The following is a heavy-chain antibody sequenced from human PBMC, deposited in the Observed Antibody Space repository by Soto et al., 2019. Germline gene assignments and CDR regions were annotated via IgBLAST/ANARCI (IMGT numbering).Heavy chain of an antibody. CDR1: GFTFSSYG. CDR3: ARDQLRYFDWLPEIRRYYYYGMDV. J-gene: IGHJ6*02. V-gene: IGHV3-33*01. D-gene: IGHD3-9*01. Sequence: GGSLRLSCAASGFTFSSYGMHWVRQAPGKGLEWVAVIWYDGSNKYYADSVKGRFTISRDNSKNTLYLQMNSLRAEDTAVYYCARDQLRYFDWLPEIRRYYYYGMDVWGQGTTVTVSS. CDR2: IWYDGSNK.